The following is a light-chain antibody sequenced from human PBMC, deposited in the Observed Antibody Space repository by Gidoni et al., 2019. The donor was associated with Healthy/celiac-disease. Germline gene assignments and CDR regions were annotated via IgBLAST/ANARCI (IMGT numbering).Light chain of an antibody. Sequence: DIQMTQSPSTLSASVGDRVTITCRASQSISSWLAWYQQKPGKAPKLLIYKASSLESGVPSRFSGSGSGTDFPLTISLLPPDDFATYYCQQYNSYSHTFGQGTKLEIK. CDR1: QSISSW. CDR2: KAS. V-gene: IGKV1-5*03. J-gene: IGKJ2*01. CDR3: QQYNSYSHT.